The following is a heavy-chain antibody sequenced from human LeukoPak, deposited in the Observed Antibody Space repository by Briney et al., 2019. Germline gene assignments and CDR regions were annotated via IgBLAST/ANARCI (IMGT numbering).Heavy chain of an antibody. Sequence: GGSLRRSCAASGFTFSPYAMAWVRQAPGKGLEWVSSISGGGGTTYYADSVKGRFTISRDNFKNTLFLQMNSLRAEDTAVYFCAKYISGSYYSFDYWGQGTLVTVSS. CDR2: ISGGGGTT. CDR3: AKYISGSYYSFDY. J-gene: IGHJ4*02. CDR1: GFTFSPYA. V-gene: IGHV3-23*01. D-gene: IGHD3-10*01.